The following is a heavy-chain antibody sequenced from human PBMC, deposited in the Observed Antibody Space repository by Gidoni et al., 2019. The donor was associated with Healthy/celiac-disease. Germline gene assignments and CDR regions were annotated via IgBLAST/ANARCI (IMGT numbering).Heavy chain of an antibody. J-gene: IGHJ4*02. Sequence: QLVESGRGVVQPGCSLRLSCAASGSTLSRYGMHWVRQAPGKGLEWVAVISYDGSNKYYADSVKGRFTISRDNSKNTLYLQMNSLRAEDTAVYYCAKDFSYYDSSGYSYFDYWGQGTLVTVSS. CDR3: AKDFSYYDSSGYSYFDY. V-gene: IGHV3-30*18. CDR2: ISYDGSNK. D-gene: IGHD3-22*01. CDR1: GSTLSRYG.